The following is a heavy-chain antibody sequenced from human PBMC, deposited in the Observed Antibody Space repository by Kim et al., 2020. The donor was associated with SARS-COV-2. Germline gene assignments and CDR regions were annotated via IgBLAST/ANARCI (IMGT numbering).Heavy chain of an antibody. CDR3: ARDRAAAGPADGMDV. D-gene: IGHD6-13*01. Sequence: DSVKGRFTISRDNAKNSLYLQMNSLRAEDTAVYYCARDRAAAGPADGMDVWGQGTTVTVSS. V-gene: IGHV3-21*01. J-gene: IGHJ6*02.